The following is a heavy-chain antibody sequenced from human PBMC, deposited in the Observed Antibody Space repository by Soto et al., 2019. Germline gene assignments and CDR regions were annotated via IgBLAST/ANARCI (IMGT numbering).Heavy chain of an antibody. CDR2: ISTSGGTT. J-gene: IGHJ1*01. V-gene: IGHV3-23*01. CDR3: ATWTAAPAH. CDR1: GFTFSNFD. D-gene: IGHD6-13*01. Sequence: EVQLLESGGGLVQPGGSLRLSCAASGFTFSNFDMSWVRQAPGKGLEWVSGISTSGGTTYYADSVKGRFTSSRDNSKNTLYLQMTSLRAEDTAVYYCATWTAAPAHWGQGTLVTVSS.